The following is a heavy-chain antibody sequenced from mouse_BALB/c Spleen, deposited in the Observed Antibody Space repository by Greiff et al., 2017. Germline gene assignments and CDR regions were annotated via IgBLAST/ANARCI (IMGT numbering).Heavy chain of an antibody. V-gene: IGHV5-4*02. J-gene: IGHJ4*01. D-gene: IGHD2-1*01. CDR1: GFTFSDYY. CDR3: ARSLFYGNAMDY. Sequence: DVHLVESGGGLVKPGGSLKLSCAASGFTFSDYYMYWVRQTPEKRLEWVATISDGGSYTYYPDSVKGRFTISRDNAKNNLYLQMSSLKSEDTAMYYCARSLFYGNAMDYWGQGTSVTVSS. CDR2: ISDGGSYT.